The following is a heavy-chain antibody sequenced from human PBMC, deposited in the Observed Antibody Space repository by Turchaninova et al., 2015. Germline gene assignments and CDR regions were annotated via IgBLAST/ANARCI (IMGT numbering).Heavy chain of an antibody. V-gene: IGHV3-48*01. CDR3: ARDIIGALWY. D-gene: IGHD1-26*01. Sequence: VESWGDLVQPGGSLRLPCVGSGFIFSSFSMVWVRRTPGKGLEWISYISNRGTDIHYADSVRGRVTVSRDNAKNSLYLQMNSLRAEDTGVYYCARDIIGALWYWGQGTLVTVSS. CDR1: GFIFSSFS. J-gene: IGHJ4*02. CDR2: ISNRGTDI.